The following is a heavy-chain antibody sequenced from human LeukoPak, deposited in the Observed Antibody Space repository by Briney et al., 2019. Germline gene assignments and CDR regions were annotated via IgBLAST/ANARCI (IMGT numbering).Heavy chain of an antibody. CDR1: GGSISSSSYY. D-gene: IGHD6-19*01. Sequence: KPSETLSLTCTVSGGSISSSSYYWGWIRQPPGKGLEWIGSIYYSGSTYYNPSLKSRVTISVDTSKNQFSLKLSSVTAADTAVYYCARLRVHIAVAGYNWFEPWGQGTLVTVSS. CDR3: ARLRVHIAVAGYNWFEP. J-gene: IGHJ5*02. V-gene: IGHV4-39*01. CDR2: IYYSGST.